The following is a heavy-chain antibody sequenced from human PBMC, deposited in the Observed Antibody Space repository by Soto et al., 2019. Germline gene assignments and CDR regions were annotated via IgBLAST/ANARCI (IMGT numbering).Heavy chain of an antibody. Sequence: GGSLRLSCAASGFTFSSYAMSWVRQAPGKGLEWVSAISGSGGSTYYADSVKGRFTISRDNSKNTLYLQMNSLRAEDTAVYYCAKDLRGIQLSYYYYYGMDVWGQGTTVTVSS. CDR1: GFTFSSYA. V-gene: IGHV3-23*01. CDR2: ISGSGGST. D-gene: IGHD5-18*01. J-gene: IGHJ6*02. CDR3: AKDLRGIQLSYYYYYGMDV.